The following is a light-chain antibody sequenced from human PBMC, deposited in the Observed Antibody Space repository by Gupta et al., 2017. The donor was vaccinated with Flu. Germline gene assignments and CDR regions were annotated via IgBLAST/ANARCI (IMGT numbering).Light chain of an antibody. V-gene: IGKV1-9*01. CDR2: TAS. CDR1: QAISSH. J-gene: IGKJ5*01. Sequence: DIQLTQSPSFLSASVGDTVAITCRASQAISSHLAWYQQRPGQAPKLLIHTASTLQNGVPSRFSGSGSGTEFTLTISSLQPEDFATYYCQQRNGYPITFGQGTRLEIK. CDR3: QQRNGYPIT.